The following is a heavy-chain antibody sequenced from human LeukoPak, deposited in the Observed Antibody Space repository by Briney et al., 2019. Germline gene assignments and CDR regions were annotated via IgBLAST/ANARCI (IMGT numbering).Heavy chain of an antibody. CDR1: GFSFSNYW. J-gene: IGHJ4*02. CDR2: LNSDGITT. V-gene: IGHV3-74*01. D-gene: IGHD3-3*01. CDR3: ARGSGYSVLDY. Sequence: SGGSLRRSCAASGFSFSNYWMHWVRQAPGKGLVWVSRLNSDGITTIYADSVKGRFTISRDNAKNTLYLQMNSLTGEDTAVYYCARGSGYSVLDYWGQGTLVTVSS.